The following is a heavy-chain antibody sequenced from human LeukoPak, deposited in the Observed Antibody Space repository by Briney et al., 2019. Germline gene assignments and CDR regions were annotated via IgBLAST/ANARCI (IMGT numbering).Heavy chain of an antibody. D-gene: IGHD3-3*01. Sequence: SETLSLTCTVSGDSISNYFWSWIRQPPGRGLEWMGYIYHNGDTKYNPSLKSRVTISEDTSKNQFSLKVSSVTAADTAVYYWARTFDFWSGQFDSWGQGILVTVSS. V-gene: IGHV4-59*01. CDR1: GDSISNYF. CDR3: ARTFDFWSGQFDS. CDR2: IYHNGDT. J-gene: IGHJ4*02.